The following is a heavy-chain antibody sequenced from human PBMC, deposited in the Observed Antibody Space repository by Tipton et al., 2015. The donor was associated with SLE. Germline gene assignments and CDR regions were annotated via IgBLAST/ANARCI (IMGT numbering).Heavy chain of an antibody. D-gene: IGHD6-13*01. CDR2: INHSGST. Sequence: TLSLTCAVYGGSLSGYYWSWIRQPPGKGLEWIGEINHSGSTNYNPSLKSRVTISVDTAKNQFSLKLSSVTAADTAVYYCARGLREGSWSNDAFDIWGQGTMVTVSS. CDR3: ARGLREGSWSNDAFDI. J-gene: IGHJ3*02. CDR1: GGSLSGYY. V-gene: IGHV4-34*01.